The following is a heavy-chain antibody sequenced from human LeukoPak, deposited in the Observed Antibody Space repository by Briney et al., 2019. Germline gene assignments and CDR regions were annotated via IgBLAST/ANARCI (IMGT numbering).Heavy chain of an antibody. D-gene: IGHD4-17*01. J-gene: IGHJ4*02. CDR3: AKEIGDYLDY. Sequence: PGGSLRLSCAASGFTFSSYGMHWVRQAPGKGLEWVAFIRYDGSNKYYADSVKGRFTISRDNSKNTLYPQMNSLRAEDTAVYYCAKEIGDYLDYWGQGTLVTVSS. V-gene: IGHV3-30*02. CDR1: GFTFSSYG. CDR2: IRYDGSNK.